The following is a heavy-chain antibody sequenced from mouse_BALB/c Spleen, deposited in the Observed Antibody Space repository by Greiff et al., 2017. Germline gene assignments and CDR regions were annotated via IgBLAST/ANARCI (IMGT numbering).Heavy chain of an antibody. CDR3: ARYRGGNYVAMDY. J-gene: IGHJ4*01. CDR2: ISSGGGNT. CDR1: GFTFSSYT. Sequence: EVQRVESGGGLVKPGGSLKLSCAASGFTFSSYTMSWVRQTPEKRLEWVATISSGGGNTYYPDSVKGRFTISRDNAKNNLYLQMSSLRSEDTALYYCARYRGGNYVAMDYWGQGTSVTVSS. V-gene: IGHV5-9*03. D-gene: IGHD2-1*01.